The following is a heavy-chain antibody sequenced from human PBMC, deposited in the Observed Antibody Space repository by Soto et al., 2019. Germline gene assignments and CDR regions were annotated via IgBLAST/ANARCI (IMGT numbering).Heavy chain of an antibody. J-gene: IGHJ6*02. Sequence: GGSLRLSCAASGFTFSSYWIHWVRQAPGKGLVWVSRINSDGSITSYADSVKARFTISRDNAKNTLYLQMNSLRVDDTAVYYCGRWGEYHYYGMDVWGQGTTVTVYS. CDR1: GFTFSSYW. CDR3: GRWGEYHYYGMDV. V-gene: IGHV3-74*01. D-gene: IGHD3-16*01. CDR2: INSDGSIT.